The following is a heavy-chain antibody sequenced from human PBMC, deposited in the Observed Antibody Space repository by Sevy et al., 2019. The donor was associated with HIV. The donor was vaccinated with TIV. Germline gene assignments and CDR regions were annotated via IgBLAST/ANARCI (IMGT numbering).Heavy chain of an antibody. Sequence: SETLSLTCAVSGGSFSGYSWDWIRQPPVKGLEWIGEVNHSGSTNYNPSLKSRVTISVDTSKNQFSLKLNFVTAADTAVYYCAGGGDGVVPSPIIGLGPWTKYWYFDLWGRGTLVTVSS. CDR1: GGSFSGYS. V-gene: IGHV4-34*01. CDR2: VNHSGST. D-gene: IGHD3-3*01. J-gene: IGHJ2*01. CDR3: AGGGDGVVPSPIIGLGPWTKYWYFDL.